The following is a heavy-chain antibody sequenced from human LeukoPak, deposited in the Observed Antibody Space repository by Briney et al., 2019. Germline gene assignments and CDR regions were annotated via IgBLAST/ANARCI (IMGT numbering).Heavy chain of an antibody. V-gene: IGHV4-34*01. Sequence: PSETLSLTCADYGGSFSGYYWSWIRQPPAKGLEWIGEINHSGSTNYNPSLKSRVTISVDTSKNQFSLKLSSVTAADTAVYYCARGGDSSAYYLLDAFDIWGQGTMVTVSS. CDR3: ARGGDSSAYYLLDAFDI. CDR1: GGSFSGYY. J-gene: IGHJ3*02. D-gene: IGHD3-22*01. CDR2: INHSGST.